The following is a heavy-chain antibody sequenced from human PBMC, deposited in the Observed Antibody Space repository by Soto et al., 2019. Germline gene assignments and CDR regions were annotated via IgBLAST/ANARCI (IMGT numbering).Heavy chain of an antibody. CDR1: GGSMRGGDYY. V-gene: IGHV4-30-4*01. Sequence: QVQVQESGPGLVKASETLSLTCSVSGGSMRGGDYYWSWIRQPPGKGLEWIGYIYYSGATFSNPSLKGRVTISVDTSKNQFSLKLTSVTAADTAVYYCARDSGGYLRGDYWGQGTLVTVSS. CDR2: IYYSGAT. CDR3: ARDSGGYLRGDY. D-gene: IGHD2-15*01. J-gene: IGHJ4*02.